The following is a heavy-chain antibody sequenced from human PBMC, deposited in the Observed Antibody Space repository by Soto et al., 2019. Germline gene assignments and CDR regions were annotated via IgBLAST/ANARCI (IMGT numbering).Heavy chain of an antibody. Sequence: PETLSLTFSVSGGSINRFWWSWIRQPVGKELEWIGRVYSSGTTDYNPSLNSRETMSVEKSNNKFSLKLSSVTAADTAVYYCARDIGSFAYGEGYWGQG. CDR2: VYSSGTT. CDR1: GGSINRFW. CDR3: ARDIGSFAYGEGY. V-gene: IGHV4-4*07. J-gene: IGHJ4*02. D-gene: IGHD3-10*01.